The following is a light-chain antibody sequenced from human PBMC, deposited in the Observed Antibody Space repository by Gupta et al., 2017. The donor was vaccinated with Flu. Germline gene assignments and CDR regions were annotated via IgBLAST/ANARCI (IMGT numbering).Light chain of an antibody. CDR3: ETRGSATYV. J-gene: IGLJ1*01. CDR2: IESSGTN. CDR1: RDHHTSI. Sequence: PVLSPSSSASASLGSSARLTCTLRRDHHTSIISWHPQQPAKAPRFMMKIESSGTNRRGSGAPGRFSGSSSGADRYLTIANQEDEDEDDYYCETRGSATYVFGTGTKVTVL. V-gene: IGLV4-60*02.